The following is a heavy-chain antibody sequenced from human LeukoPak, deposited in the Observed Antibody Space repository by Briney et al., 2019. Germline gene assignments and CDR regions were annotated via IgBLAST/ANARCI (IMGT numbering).Heavy chain of an antibody. CDR2: ISASGGST. Sequence: GGSLRLSCAASGFTFSSSAMSWVRQVPGKGLEWVSGISASGGSTSYADSVRGRFTISRDNSKNTLYVQMNSLRDEDTAVYYCAKEGYYDSSGYAKFDYWGQGTLVTVSS. D-gene: IGHD3-22*01. CDR1: GFTFSSSA. CDR3: AKEGYYDSSGYAKFDY. J-gene: IGHJ4*02. V-gene: IGHV3-23*01.